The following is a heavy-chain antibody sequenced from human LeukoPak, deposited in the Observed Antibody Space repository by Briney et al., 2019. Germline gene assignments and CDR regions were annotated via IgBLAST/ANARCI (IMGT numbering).Heavy chain of an antibody. CDR1: GFAFNTYA. Sequence: GGSLRLSCAASGFAFNTYATHWVRQAPGQGLEWVALIWHDGSHKFYSNSVRGQFTISRDNSKNTVSLQMNNLRPEDTAVYYCAREISGSGSYPDFWGQGTLVTVSS. J-gene: IGHJ4*02. CDR2: IWHDGSHK. V-gene: IGHV3-33*01. CDR3: AREISGSGSYPDF. D-gene: IGHD3-10*01.